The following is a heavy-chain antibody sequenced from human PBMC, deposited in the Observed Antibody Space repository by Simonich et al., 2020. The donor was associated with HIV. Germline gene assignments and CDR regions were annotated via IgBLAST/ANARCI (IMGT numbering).Heavy chain of an antibody. D-gene: IGHD5-12*01. Sequence: QVHLQQWGAGLLKPSETLSLTCAVYGGSFSGYYWSWIRQPPGKGLEWIGEINHSGSTYYNPYRKSVVTISVDTSKNQFSLKLSSVTAADTAVYYCARRTGYDLDYWGQGTLVTVSS. CDR3: ARRTGYDLDY. J-gene: IGHJ4*02. CDR2: INHSGST. CDR1: GGSFSGYY. V-gene: IGHV4-34*01.